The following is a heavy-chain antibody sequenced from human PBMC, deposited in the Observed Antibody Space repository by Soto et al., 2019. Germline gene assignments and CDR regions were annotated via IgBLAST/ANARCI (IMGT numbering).Heavy chain of an antibody. CDR3: ARGADDGIVVVPAAMFYDY. D-gene: IGHD2-2*01. V-gene: IGHV4-34*01. Sequence: SETLSLTCAVYGGSFSGYYWSWIRQPPGKGLEWIGEINHSGSTNHNPSLTSRVTISVDTSKNQFSLKLSSVTAADTAVYYCARGADDGIVVVPAAMFYDYWGQGTLVTVSS. CDR2: INHSGST. J-gene: IGHJ4*02. CDR1: GGSFSGYY.